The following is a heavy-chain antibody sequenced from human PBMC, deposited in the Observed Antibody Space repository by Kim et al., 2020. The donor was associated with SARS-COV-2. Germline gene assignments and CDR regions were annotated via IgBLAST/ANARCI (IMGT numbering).Heavy chain of an antibody. J-gene: IGHJ6*02. V-gene: IGHV3-33*08. D-gene: IGHD3-22*01. CDR3: ARGAEDYYDSSGYYYYGMDV. CDR2: IWYDGSNK. CDR1: GFTFSSYG. Sequence: GGSLRLSCAASGFTFSSYGMHWVRQAPGKGLEWVAGIWYDGSNKYYADSVKGRFTISRDNSKNTLYLQMNSLRAEDTAVYYCARGAEDYYDSSGYYYYGMDVWGQGTTVTVSS.